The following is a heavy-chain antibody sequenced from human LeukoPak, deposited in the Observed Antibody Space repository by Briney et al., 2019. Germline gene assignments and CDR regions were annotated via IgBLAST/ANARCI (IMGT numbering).Heavy chain of an antibody. CDR2: INPNSGGT. D-gene: IGHD2-2*01. Sequence: ASVKVSCKASGYTFTGYYMHWVRQAPGQGLEWMGWINPNSGGTNYAQKFQGRVTMTRDTSISTAYMELSRLRSDDTAVYYCARAGIVVVHYENWEWFDPWGQGTLVTVSS. CDR1: GYTFTGYY. CDR3: ARAGIVVVHYENWEWFDP. V-gene: IGHV1-2*02. J-gene: IGHJ5*02.